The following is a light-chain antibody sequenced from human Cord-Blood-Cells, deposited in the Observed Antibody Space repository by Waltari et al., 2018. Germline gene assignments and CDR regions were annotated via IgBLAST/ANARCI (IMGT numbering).Light chain of an antibody. V-gene: IGKV3-15*01. CDR3: QQYNNWPPLT. Sequence: EIVMTQSPATLPVSPGERATASCRASQSVSSNLAWYQQKPGQAPRRIIYGASTRATEIPSRFRCSGSGTDFTLTISSLQSEDFAVYYCQQYNNWPPLTFGGGTKVEIK. J-gene: IGKJ4*01. CDR1: QSVSSN. CDR2: GAS.